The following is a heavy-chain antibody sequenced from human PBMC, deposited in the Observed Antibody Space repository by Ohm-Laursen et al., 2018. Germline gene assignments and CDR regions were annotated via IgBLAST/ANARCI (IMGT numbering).Heavy chain of an antibody. D-gene: IGHD2-2*01. CDR1: GFTFDNYA. CDR3: AKWPDNSSSNH. CDR2: ISWSSNNI. Sequence: SLRLSCAASGFTFDNYAMHWVRQAPGKGLEWVSGISWSSNNIDYADSVKGRFTISRDNAKNSLYLQMNSLRAEDTALYYCAKWPDNSSSNHWGQGTLVTVSS. V-gene: IGHV3-9*01. J-gene: IGHJ5*02.